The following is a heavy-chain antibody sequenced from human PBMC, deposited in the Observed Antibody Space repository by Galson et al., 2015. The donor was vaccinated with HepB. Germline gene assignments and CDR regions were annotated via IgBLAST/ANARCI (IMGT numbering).Heavy chain of an antibody. CDR3: AKGEDSGSYQGPEYFQH. J-gene: IGHJ1*01. CDR1: GFTFSSYA. V-gene: IGHV3-23*01. Sequence: SLRLSCAASGFTFSSYAMSWVRQAPGKGLEWVSAISGSGGSTYYADSVKGRFTISRDSSKNTLYLQMNSLRAEDTAVYYCAKGEDSGSYQGPEYFQHWGQGTLVTVSS. CDR2: ISGSGGST. D-gene: IGHD1-26*01.